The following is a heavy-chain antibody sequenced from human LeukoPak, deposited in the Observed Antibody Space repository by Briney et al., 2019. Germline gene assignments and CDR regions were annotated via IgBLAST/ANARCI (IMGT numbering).Heavy chain of an antibody. V-gene: IGHV4-30-4*08. Sequence: PQTLSLTCTVSGGSISSGDYYWSWIRQPPGKGLEWIGYIYYSGSTYYNPSLKSRVTISVDTSKNQFSLKLSSVTAADTAVYYCASRNSGSYSQLDYWGQGTLVTVSS. J-gene: IGHJ4*02. D-gene: IGHD3-10*01. CDR3: ASRNSGSYSQLDY. CDR1: GGSISSGDYY. CDR2: IYYSGST.